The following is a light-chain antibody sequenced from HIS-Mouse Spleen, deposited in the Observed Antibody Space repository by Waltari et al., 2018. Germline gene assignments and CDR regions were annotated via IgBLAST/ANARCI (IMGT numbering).Light chain of an antibody. CDR1: NIGSKR. CDR3: QVWDSSSDHVV. J-gene: IGLJ2*01. Sequence: SYVLTQPPSVSVAPGKTARITCGGNNIGSKRVHWYPQKPGQAPVLVVYDDSDRPSGIPERLSGSNSGNTATLTISRVEAGDEADYYCQVWDSSSDHVVFGGGTKLTVL. CDR2: DDS. V-gene: IGLV3-21*03.